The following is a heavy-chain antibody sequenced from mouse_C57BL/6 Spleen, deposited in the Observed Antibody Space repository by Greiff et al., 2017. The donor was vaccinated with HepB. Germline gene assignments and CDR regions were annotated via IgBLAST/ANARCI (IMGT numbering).Heavy chain of an antibody. CDR1: GYAFSSSW. J-gene: IGHJ1*03. Sequence: QVQLKQSGPELVKPGASVKISCKASGYAFSSSWMNWVKQRPGKGLEWIGRIYPGDGDTNYNGKFKGKATLTADKSSSTAYMQLSSLTSEDSAVYFCARGLLLRPDYWYFDVWGTGTTVTVSS. CDR2: IYPGDGDT. V-gene: IGHV1-82*01. D-gene: IGHD1-1*01. CDR3: ARGLLLRPDYWYFDV.